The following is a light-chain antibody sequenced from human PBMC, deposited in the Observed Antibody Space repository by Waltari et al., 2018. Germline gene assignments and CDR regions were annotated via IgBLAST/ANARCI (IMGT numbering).Light chain of an antibody. CDR1: QSVGSSS. CDR2: RAS. Sequence: EIVLTQSPGTASLSPGERATLSCRASQSVGSSSLALYQQKPGQAPRLVIYRASRRATGIPDRFSGSGSGTDFSLTILRLEPEDFAVYYCQQHGTLPATFGQGTKVEIK. CDR3: QQHGTLPAT. V-gene: IGKV3-20*01. J-gene: IGKJ1*01.